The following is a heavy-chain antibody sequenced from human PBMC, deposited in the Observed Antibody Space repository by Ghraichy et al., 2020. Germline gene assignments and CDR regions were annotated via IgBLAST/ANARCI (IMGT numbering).Heavy chain of an antibody. J-gene: IGHJ5*01. Sequence: SETLSLTCAVSGDSVSSNVWWGWVRQPPGKGPEWIGEIHGGGSTNYTPSLKSRVTISIAKWKNQISLNLRSVTAADTAVYYCATNSNYRQDSWGQGALVTVPS. D-gene: IGHD4-11*01. V-gene: IGHV4-4*02. CDR2: IHGGGST. CDR3: ATNSNYRQDS. CDR1: GDSVSSNVW.